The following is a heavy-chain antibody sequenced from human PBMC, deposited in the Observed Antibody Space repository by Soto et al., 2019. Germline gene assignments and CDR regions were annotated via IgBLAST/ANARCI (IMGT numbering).Heavy chain of an antibody. V-gene: IGHV4-4*02. J-gene: IGHJ6*03. CDR2: IYHSGST. CDR3: ARGLRYFDYYYSYMDV. D-gene: IGHD3-9*01. Sequence: SETLSLTCAVSSGSISSSNWWSWVRQPPGKGLEWIGEIYHSGSTNYNPSLKSRVTISVDKSKNQFSLKLSSVTAADTAVYYCARGLRYFDYYYSYMDVWGKGTTVTLSS. CDR1: SGSISSSNW.